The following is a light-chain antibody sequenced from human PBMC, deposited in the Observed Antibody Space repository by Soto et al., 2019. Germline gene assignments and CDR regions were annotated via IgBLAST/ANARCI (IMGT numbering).Light chain of an antibody. J-gene: IGKJ1*01. CDR2: XXS. V-gene: IGKV3-11*01. Sequence: SNYLIFYQQKPGQAXXXXIXXXSXLATCIPCRFSGSGSGTDFTLTISTLEPEEFAVYYCQQRSNWPRT. CDR3: QQRSNWPRT. CDR1: SNY.